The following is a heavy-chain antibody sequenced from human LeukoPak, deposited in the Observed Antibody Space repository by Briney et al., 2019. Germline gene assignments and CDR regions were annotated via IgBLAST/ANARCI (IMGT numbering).Heavy chain of an antibody. J-gene: IGHJ6*02. Sequence: ASVKVSCKASGYTFTSYGISWVRQAPGQGLEWMGWISAYNGNTNYARKLQGRVTMTTDTSTSTAYMELRSLRSDDTAVYYCASGRYSTPNYDFWSGYSDYYYYGMDVWGQGTTITVSS. V-gene: IGHV1-18*01. CDR2: ISAYNGNT. D-gene: IGHD3-3*01. CDR1: GYTFTSYG. CDR3: ASGRYSTPNYDFWSGYSDYYYYGMDV.